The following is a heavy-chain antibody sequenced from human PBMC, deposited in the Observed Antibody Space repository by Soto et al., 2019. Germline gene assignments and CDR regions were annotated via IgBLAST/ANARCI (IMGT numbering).Heavy chain of an antibody. D-gene: IGHD1-7*01. J-gene: IGHJ4*02. CDR2: ISSDGSNK. CDR3: ARDRGWNCDY. CDR1: GFTFSNYA. V-gene: IGHV3-30*03. Sequence: QVPLVESGGGVVQPGRSLRVSCAASGFTFSNYAMHWVRQAPGKGLEWVALISSDGSNKYYADSVKGRFSFSRDNSKNTVYLQVNSVRPEDTAVYYCARDRGWNCDYWGQGTLVTVSS.